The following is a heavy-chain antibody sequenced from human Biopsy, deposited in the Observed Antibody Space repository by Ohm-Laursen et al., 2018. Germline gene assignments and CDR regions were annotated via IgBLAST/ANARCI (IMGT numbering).Heavy chain of an antibody. CDR3: ARCSTPYYDFWSGYQPTYYFDY. J-gene: IGHJ4*02. Sequence: GSSVKVSCKASGYTFRSYGISWVRQAPGQGLEWMGWISAYNGNTNYAQKLQGRVTMTTDTSTSTAYMELRSLRSDDTAVYYCARCSTPYYDFWSGYQPTYYFDYWGQGTLVTVSS. D-gene: IGHD3-3*01. CDR1: GYTFRSYG. CDR2: ISAYNGNT. V-gene: IGHV1-18*01.